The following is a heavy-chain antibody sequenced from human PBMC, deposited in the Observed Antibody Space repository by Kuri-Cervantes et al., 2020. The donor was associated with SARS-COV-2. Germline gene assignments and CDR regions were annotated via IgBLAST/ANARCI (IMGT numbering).Heavy chain of an antibody. CDR3: AREVGTYYDFWSGDWAFDI. J-gene: IGHJ3*02. D-gene: IGHD3-3*01. CDR2: ISAYNGNT. CDR1: GYTFTSYG. V-gene: IGHV1-18*01. Sequence: ASVKVSCKASGYTFTSYGISWVRQAPGQGLEWMGWISAYNGNTNYAQELQGRVTMTTDTSTSTAYMELRSLRSDDTAVYYCAREVGTYYDFWSGDWAFDIWGQGTMVTVSS.